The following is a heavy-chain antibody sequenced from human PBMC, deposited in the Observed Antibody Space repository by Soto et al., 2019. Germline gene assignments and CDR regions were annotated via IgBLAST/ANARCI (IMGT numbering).Heavy chain of an antibody. CDR2: ISAYNGNT. V-gene: IGHV1-18*01. D-gene: IGHD3-10*01. Sequence: QVQLVQSGAEVKKPGASVKVSCRASGYTFTSYGISWVRQAPGQGLEWMGWISAYNGNTYYAQNLQGRVTMATDTSTRTAHMDLRSLRADGTSVYSCPREYYEGSGPGYWGQGTLVTVSS. CDR3: PREYYEGSGPGY. J-gene: IGHJ4*02. CDR1: GYTFTSYG.